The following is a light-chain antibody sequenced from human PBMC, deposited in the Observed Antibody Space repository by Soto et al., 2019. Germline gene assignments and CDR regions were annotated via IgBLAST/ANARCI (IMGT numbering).Light chain of an antibody. Sequence: EIQVTQAPSSLSASVGDRVTIPCRASPDMSNDFAWYQKRPRKVPKLLIYAASTWQSGVPARFSGSGSGTDFTLLITSLQPEDVATYYCQKYNRAPQTFGQGTKLEIK. J-gene: IGKJ1*01. CDR1: PDMSND. V-gene: IGKV1-27*01. CDR3: QKYNRAPQT. CDR2: AAS.